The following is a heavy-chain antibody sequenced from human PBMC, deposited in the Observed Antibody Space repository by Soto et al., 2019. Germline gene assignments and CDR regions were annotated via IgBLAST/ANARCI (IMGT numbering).Heavy chain of an antibody. J-gene: IGHJ4*02. D-gene: IGHD3-22*01. CDR1: GFTFITCD. V-gene: IGHV1-8*01. CDR2: MNPNNGNA. Sequence: SVKVSWKDSGFTFITCDFSWVRQAAGRGLELMGWMNPNNGNARFAQKFRGRINMARNTSISGAYLGLSSLRSDDTAVYYCARDRTMIVVGYQVPYDDWGQGTLVTV. CDR3: ARDRTMIVVGYQVPYDD.